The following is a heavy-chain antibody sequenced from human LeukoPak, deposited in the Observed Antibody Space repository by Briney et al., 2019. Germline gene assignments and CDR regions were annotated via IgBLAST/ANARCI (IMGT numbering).Heavy chain of an antibody. CDR3: ARDGWAYCSSTSCPRDYYYYYYMDV. CDR2: IIPIFGTA. D-gene: IGHD2-2*01. V-gene: IGHV1-69*06. J-gene: IGHJ6*03. CDR1: GGTFSSYA. Sequence: ASVKVSCKASGGTFSSYAISWVRQAPGQGLEWMGGIIPIFGTANYAQKFQGRVTITADKSTSTAYMELSSLRSEDTAVYYCARDGWAYCSSTSCPRDYYYYYYMDVWGKGTTVTVSS.